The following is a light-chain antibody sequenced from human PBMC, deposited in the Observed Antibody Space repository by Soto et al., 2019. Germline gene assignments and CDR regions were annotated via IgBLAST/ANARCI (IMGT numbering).Light chain of an antibody. Sequence: EIGLTKSPGTLSLSPGERATLSCRASQSVSSSYLAWYQQKPGQAPRLLIYGASSRATGIPDRFSGSGSGTDFTLTISRLETEDFAVYYCHQYDSSPLTFGGWTKVEIK. CDR3: HQYDSSPLT. CDR1: QSVSSSY. V-gene: IGKV3-20*01. CDR2: GAS. J-gene: IGKJ4*01.